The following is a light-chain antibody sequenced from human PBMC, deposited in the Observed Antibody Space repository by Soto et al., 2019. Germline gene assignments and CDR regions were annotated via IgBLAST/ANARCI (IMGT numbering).Light chain of an antibody. CDR3: QQYNNWPRT. CDR1: QSISIT. CDR2: GAS. V-gene: IGKV3-15*01. J-gene: IGKJ4*01. Sequence: EIVMTQSPDTLSVSPGERATLSCRASQSISITLAWYQQKPGQAPRLLIYGASTRATDIPARFSGSGSGTEFTLTISGLQSEEFAVYYCQQYNNWPRTFGGGTKVES.